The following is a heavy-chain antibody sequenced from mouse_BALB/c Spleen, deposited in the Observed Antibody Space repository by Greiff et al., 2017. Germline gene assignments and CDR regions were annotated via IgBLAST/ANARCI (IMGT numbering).Heavy chain of an antibody. V-gene: IGHV5-9-3*01. J-gene: IGHJ3*01. CDR2: ISSGGSYT. CDR3: ARQNGSLAWFAY. Sequence: EVQLVESGGGLVKPGGSLKLSCAASGFTFSSYAMSWVRQTPEKRLEWVATISSGGSYTYYPDSVKGRFTISRDNAKNTLYLQMSSLRSEDTAMYYCARQNGSLAWFAYWGQGTLVTVSA. D-gene: IGHD1-1*01. CDR1: GFTFSSYA.